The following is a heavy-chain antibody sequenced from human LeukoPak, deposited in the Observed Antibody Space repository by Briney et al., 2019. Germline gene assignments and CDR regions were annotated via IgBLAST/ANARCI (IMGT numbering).Heavy chain of an antibody. CDR1: GYTFTGYY. J-gene: IGHJ4*02. CDR3: ARARGTSFTMVRGVTGFDY. CDR2: INPNSGGT. D-gene: IGHD3-10*01. Sequence: GASVKVSCKASGYTFTGYYLHWVRQAPGQGLEWMGWINPNSGGTNNAPKFRGWVTMTSDTSISTAYMELTRLTSDDTAMYYCARARGTSFTMVRGVTGFDYWGQGTLVTVSS. V-gene: IGHV1-2*04.